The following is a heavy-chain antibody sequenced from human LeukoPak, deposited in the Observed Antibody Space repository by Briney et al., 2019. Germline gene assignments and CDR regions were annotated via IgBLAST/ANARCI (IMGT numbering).Heavy chain of an antibody. V-gene: IGHV1-8*03. D-gene: IGHD5-12*01. CDR2: MNPNSGNT. CDR3: ARAPPGHEWLRSSKNSGNWFDP. J-gene: IGHJ5*02. CDR1: GYTFTSYD. Sequence: ASVKVSCKASGYTFTSYDINWVRQATGQGLEWMGWMNPNSGNTGYAQKFQGRVTITRNTSISTAYMELSSLRSEDTAVYYCARAPPGHEWLRSSKNSGNWFDPWGQGTLVTVSS.